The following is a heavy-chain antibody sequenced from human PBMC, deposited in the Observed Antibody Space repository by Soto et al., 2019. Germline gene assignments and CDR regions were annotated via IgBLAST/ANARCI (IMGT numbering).Heavy chain of an antibody. CDR2: ISYDGSNK. J-gene: IGHJ6*02. D-gene: IGHD5-12*01. Sequence: QVQLVESGGGVVQPGRSLRLSCAASGFTFNTYGMHWVRQAPGKGLEWVAVISYDGSNKYYVDTVKGRFTISRDNSKNTMXLAMNGLRAEDAAVYYCTKDRGSGYGYVYYYGMAGLGQGTTVTVSS. CDR3: TKDRGSGYGYVYYYGMAG. CDR1: GFTFNTYG. V-gene: IGHV3-30*18.